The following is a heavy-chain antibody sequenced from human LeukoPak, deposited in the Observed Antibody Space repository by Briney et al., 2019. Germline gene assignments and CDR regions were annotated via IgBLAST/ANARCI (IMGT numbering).Heavy chain of an antibody. D-gene: IGHD1-26*01. Sequence: KTSETLSLTCTVSGGSISSSSYYWGWIRQPPGKGLEWIGSIYYSGSTYYNPPLKSRVTISVDTSKNQFSLKLSSVTAADTAVYYCARDGGEVGLNTWFDPWGQGTLVIVSS. CDR3: ARDGGEVGLNTWFDP. V-gene: IGHV4-39*07. CDR2: IYYSGST. J-gene: IGHJ5*02. CDR1: GGSISSSSYY.